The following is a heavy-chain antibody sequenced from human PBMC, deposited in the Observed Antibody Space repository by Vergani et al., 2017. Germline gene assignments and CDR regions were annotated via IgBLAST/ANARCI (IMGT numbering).Heavy chain of an antibody. CDR2: VSHSGST. J-gene: IGHJ4*02. D-gene: IGHD3-9*01. CDR3: VRDAINYDVLTGYYIGLDS. V-gene: IGHV4-38-2*01. CDR1: NSSINSNYY. Sequence: QVQLQESGPGLVQPAETLSLTCVVSNSSINSNYYWGWIRQSPGKRLEWIGSVSHSGSTFSNPSLKSRVTISVDKSKKVISLILNSVTAADTAVYYCVRDAINYDVLTGYYIGLDSWGQGTLVTVSS.